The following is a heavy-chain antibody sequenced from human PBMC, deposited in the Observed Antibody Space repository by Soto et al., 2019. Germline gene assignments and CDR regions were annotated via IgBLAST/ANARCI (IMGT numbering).Heavy chain of an antibody. CDR2: ISPSGDTT. D-gene: IGHD2-15*01. J-gene: IGHJ5*02. Sequence: QVQLVQSGAEVKKPGASVKVSCKASGYTFTSYYMHWIRQAPGQGLEWMGIISPSGDTTRYEQKFKGRVTMTSDTSTSTVYMELSSLRSEVTAVYYCARAGSGGSCYSCWFDPWGQGTLVTVSS. V-gene: IGHV1-46*01. CDR1: GYTFTSYY. CDR3: ARAGSGGSCYSCWFDP.